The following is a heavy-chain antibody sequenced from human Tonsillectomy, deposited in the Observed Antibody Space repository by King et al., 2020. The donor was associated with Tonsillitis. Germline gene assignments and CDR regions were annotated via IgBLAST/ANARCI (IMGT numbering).Heavy chain of an antibody. CDR3: ASWYNYYYGMDV. D-gene: IGHD1-1*01. V-gene: IGHV3-74*01. CDR1: GFTFSSYW. J-gene: IGHJ6*02. Sequence: VQLVESGGGLVQPGGSLRLSCAASGFTFSSYWMHWVRQAPGKGLVWVSRINSDGGSTSYADSVKGRFTISRDNAKNTLYLQMNSLRAEDTAVYYCASWYNYYYGMDVWGQGTTVTVS. CDR2: INSDGGST.